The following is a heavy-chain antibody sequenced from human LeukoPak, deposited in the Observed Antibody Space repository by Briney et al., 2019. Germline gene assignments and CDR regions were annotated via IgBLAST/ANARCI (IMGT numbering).Heavy chain of an antibody. V-gene: IGHV1-69*05. CDR1: GGTLSSYP. CDR2: IIPIFGTA. J-gene: IGHJ4*02. D-gene: IGHD2-2*01. CDR3: ARADIVVVKALDY. Sequence: GASVKVSCKASGGTLSSYPIRWVRQAPGQGLEWMGGIIPIFGTANYAQKFQGRVTITTDESTSTAYMELSSLRSEDTAVYYCARADIVVVKALDYWGQGTLVTVSS.